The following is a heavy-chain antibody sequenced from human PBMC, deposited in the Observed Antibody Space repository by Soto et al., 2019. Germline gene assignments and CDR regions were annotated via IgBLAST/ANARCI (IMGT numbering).Heavy chain of an antibody. D-gene: IGHD2-8*01. CDR3: ARRGYYAISAFDI. Sequence: LQLQESGPGLVKPSETLSLTCTVSGGSISSSSYYWGWIRQPPGKGLEWIGSIYYSGSTYYNPSLKSRVTISVDTSKNQFSLKLSSVNAADTTVYYCARRGYYAISAFDIWGQGTMVTVSS. CDR2: IYYSGST. CDR1: GGSISSSSYY. V-gene: IGHV4-39*01. J-gene: IGHJ3*02.